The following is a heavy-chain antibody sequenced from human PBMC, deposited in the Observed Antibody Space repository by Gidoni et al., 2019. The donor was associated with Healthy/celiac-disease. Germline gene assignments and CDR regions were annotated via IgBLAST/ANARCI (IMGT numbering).Heavy chain of an antibody. CDR1: GFTFSSYW. D-gene: IGHD1-26*01. Sequence: EVQLVESGGGLVQPGGSLRLSCAASGFTFSSYWMSGVRQAPGKGLECVDNIKQDGSEKYYGDSVKGRLTISRDNAKNSLYLQMNSLRAEDTAVYYCARWPAIVKGDDAVDIWGQGTMVTVSS. CDR3: ARWPAIVKGDDAVDI. CDR2: IKQDGSEK. V-gene: IGHV3-7*01. J-gene: IGHJ3*02.